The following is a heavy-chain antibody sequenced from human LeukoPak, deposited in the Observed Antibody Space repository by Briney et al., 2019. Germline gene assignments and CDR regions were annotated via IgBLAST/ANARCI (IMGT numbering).Heavy chain of an antibody. J-gene: IGHJ4*02. CDR2: INSDGSST. Sequence: PGGSLRLSCAASGFTFSSYWMHWVRQAPGKGLVWGSRINSDGSSTTYGDSVKGRFTISRDNAKNTLYMYIHSLRAEDTAVYYCAREYYDSSGSPYFDYWGQGTLVTVSS. D-gene: IGHD3-22*01. CDR1: GFTFSSYW. CDR3: AREYYDSSGSPYFDY. V-gene: IGHV3-74*01.